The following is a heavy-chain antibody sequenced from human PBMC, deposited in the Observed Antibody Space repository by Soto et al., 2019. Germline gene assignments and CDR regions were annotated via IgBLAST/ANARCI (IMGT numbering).Heavy chain of an antibody. CDR2: MSGSGGDI. CDR1: GFNFRDHY. Sequence: PGVSLRLSCAASGFNFRDHYMNWIRQAPGKGLEWVSYMSGSGGDINYADSVRGRFTMSRDNAKNSLFLQMNSLRAEDTAVYYCARTARLLDYWGQGT. J-gene: IGHJ4*02. V-gene: IGHV3-11*01. CDR3: ARTARLLDY. D-gene: IGHD2-21*01.